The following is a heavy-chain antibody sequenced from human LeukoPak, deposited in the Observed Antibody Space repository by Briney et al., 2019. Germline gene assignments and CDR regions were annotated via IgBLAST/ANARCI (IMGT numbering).Heavy chain of an antibody. CDR3: VGIPVFGVVLHQEPV. Sequence: SVKVSCKASGVTFSDYALNWVRQAPGQGLEWMGVFIHIFDTANSTQKFQGRLTITADKSTNTVYMELSSLRFDDTAVYFCVGIPVFGVVLHQEPVWGKGTTVTVSS. D-gene: IGHD3-3*01. J-gene: IGHJ6*03. CDR1: GVTFSDYA. CDR2: FIHIFDTA. V-gene: IGHV1-69*06.